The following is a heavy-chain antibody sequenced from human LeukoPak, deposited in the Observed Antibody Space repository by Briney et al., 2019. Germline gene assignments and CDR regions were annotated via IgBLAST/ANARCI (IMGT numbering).Heavy chain of an antibody. CDR3: EYCSGGSCP. J-gene: IGHJ5*02. Sequence: PGGSLRLSCAASGFTFSSYGMHWVRQAPGKGLEWVAVISYDGSNKYYADSVKGRFTISRDNSKNTLYLQMNSLGAEDTAVYYCEYCSGGSCPWGQGTLVTVSS. CDR1: GFTFSSYG. V-gene: IGHV3-30*03. CDR2: ISYDGSNK. D-gene: IGHD2-15*01.